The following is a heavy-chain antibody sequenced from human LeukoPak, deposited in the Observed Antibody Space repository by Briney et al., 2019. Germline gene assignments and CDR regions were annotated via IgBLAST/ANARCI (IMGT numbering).Heavy chain of an antibody. CDR1: GFTFSSNG. CDR3: ARVGSGSTDFDY. Sequence: GGSLRLSCVASGFTFSSNGMHWVRQAPGKGLEWVAVISYDGSNKYYADAVKGRFTISRDNSKNTLYLQMNSLRAEDTAVYYCARVGSGSTDFDYWGQGTLVTVSS. D-gene: IGHD1-26*01. J-gene: IGHJ4*02. V-gene: IGHV3-30*03. CDR2: ISYDGSNK.